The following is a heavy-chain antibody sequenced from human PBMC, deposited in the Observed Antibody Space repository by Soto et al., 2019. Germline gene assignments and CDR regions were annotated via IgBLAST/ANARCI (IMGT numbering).Heavy chain of an antibody. D-gene: IGHD4-17*01. V-gene: IGHV3-30-3*01. CDR2: ISYDGSNK. CDR1: GFTFSSYA. Sequence: QVQLVESGGGVVQPGRSLRLSCAASGFTFSSYAMHWVRQAPGKGLEWVAVISYDGSNKYYADSVKGRFTISRDNSKNTLYLQMNSLRAADTAVYYCARRHDYGDYFDSWGQGTLVTVSS. J-gene: IGHJ4*02. CDR3: ARRHDYGDYFDS.